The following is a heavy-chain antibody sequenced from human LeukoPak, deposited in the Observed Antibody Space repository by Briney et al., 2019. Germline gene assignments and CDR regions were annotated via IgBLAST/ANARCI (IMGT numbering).Heavy chain of an antibody. V-gene: IGHV1-2*02. Sequence: ASVKVSCKASGYTFTGYYMHWVRRAPGQGLEWMGWINPNSGGTNYAQKFQGRVTMTRDTSISTAYMELSRLRSDDTAVYYCARVGAYCGGDCYSDYWGQGTLVTVSS. J-gene: IGHJ4*02. CDR3: ARVGAYCGGDCYSDY. CDR2: INPNSGGT. D-gene: IGHD2-21*02. CDR1: GYTFTGYY.